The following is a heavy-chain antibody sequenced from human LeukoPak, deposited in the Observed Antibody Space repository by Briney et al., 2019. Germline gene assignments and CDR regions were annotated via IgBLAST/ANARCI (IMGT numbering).Heavy chain of an antibody. CDR2: IYYSGST. Sequence: SETLSLTCTVSGGSISSYYWSWIRQPPGQGLEWIGYIYYSGSTNYNPSLKSRVTISVDTSKNQFSLKLSSVTAADTAVYYCARTTEGYCSGRSCYSYYYYMDVWGKGTTVTVSS. CDR1: GGSISSYY. CDR3: ARTTEGYCSGRSCYSYYYYMDV. J-gene: IGHJ6*03. V-gene: IGHV4-59*01. D-gene: IGHD2-15*01.